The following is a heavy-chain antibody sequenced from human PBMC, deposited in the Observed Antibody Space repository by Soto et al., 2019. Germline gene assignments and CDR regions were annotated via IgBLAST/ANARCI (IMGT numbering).Heavy chain of an antibody. CDR2: INQDGSEK. CDR3: AGVGSACGSVDY. V-gene: IGHV3-7*04. CDR1: GFIFSNYC. D-gene: IGHD2-15*01. J-gene: IGHJ4*01. Sequence: EVQVVESGGGLVQPGGSLRLSCAASGFIFSNYCMTWVRQAPGKGLEWVANINQDGSEKYYVDSVKGRFTISRDNAKNPLYLQITILGAEDTAVYSCAGVGSACGSVDYSG.